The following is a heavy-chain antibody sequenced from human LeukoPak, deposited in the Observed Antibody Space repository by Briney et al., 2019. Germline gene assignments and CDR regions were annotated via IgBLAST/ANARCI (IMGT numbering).Heavy chain of an antibody. Sequence: SETLSLTCAVSGGSISSGGYSWSWIRQPPGKGLEWIGYIYHSGSTYYNPSLKSRVTISVDRSKNQFSLKLSSVTAADTAVYSCARGGVATTLGGQGPLVTVSS. CDR3: ARGGVATTL. CDR1: GGSISSGGYS. J-gene: IGHJ4*02. V-gene: IGHV4-30-2*01. D-gene: IGHD5-12*01. CDR2: IYHSGST.